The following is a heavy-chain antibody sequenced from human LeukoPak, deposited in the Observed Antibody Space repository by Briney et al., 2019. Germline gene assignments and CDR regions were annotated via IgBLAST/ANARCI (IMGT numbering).Heavy chain of an antibody. CDR1: GYTFTSYA. D-gene: IGHD3-10*01. CDR3: AREGISYYYYMDV. V-gene: IGHV7-4-1*02. CDR2: INTNTGNP. J-gene: IGHJ6*03. Sequence: ASVKVSCKASGYTFTSYAMNWVRQAPGQGLEWMGWINTNTGNPTYSQGFTGRFVFSLDTSVSTAYLQISSLKAEDTAVYYCAREGISYYYYMDVWGKGTTVTVSS.